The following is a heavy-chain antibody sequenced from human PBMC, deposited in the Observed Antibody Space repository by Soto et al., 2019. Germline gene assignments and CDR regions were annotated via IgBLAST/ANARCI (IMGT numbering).Heavy chain of an antibody. Sequence: PGGSLRLSCVASGFNLRHPWITWVRQAAGKGLEWVGRIKIKTDGGTADYAAPVKGRATISRDDSKNTVYLQMNSLKTEDTAVYYCTTGIYYDILTGYHNVAYWGQGALVTVSS. D-gene: IGHD3-9*01. V-gene: IGHV3-15*01. CDR3: TTGIYYDILTGYHNVAY. CDR1: GFNLRHPW. CDR2: IKIKTDGGTA. J-gene: IGHJ4*02.